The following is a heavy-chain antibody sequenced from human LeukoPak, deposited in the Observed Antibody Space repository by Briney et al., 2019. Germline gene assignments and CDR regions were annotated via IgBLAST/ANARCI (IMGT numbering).Heavy chain of an antibody. V-gene: IGHV4-61*02. J-gene: IGHJ5*01. CDR1: GDLISSSTSY. D-gene: IGHD5-12*01. CDR2: TYISASP. CDR3: ARGRNSGYGHTNWFDS. Sequence: SETLSLTCTVSGDLISSSTSYWSWIRQPAGKELEWIGRTYISASPYYNPSFKSRGTISLDPSRNRFSLELTSVTAADTAVYYCARGRNSGYGHTNWFDSWGQGTLVTVSS.